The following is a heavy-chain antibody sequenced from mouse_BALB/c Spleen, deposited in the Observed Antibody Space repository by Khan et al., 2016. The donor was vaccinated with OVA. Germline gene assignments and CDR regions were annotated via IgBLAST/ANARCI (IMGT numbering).Heavy chain of an antibody. Sequence: EVELVESGGDLMKPGGSPKLSCAASGFTFSTYGMSWVRQTPDKRLEWVATINSGGYYTYYPDSVQGRFTISRNNAKNTLYLQMSSLKSEDTAMYYCASHLTGSFAYWGQGTLVTVSA. CDR3: ASHLTGSFAY. V-gene: IGHV5-6*01. D-gene: IGHD4-1*01. CDR1: GFTFSTYG. CDR2: INSGGYYT. J-gene: IGHJ3*01.